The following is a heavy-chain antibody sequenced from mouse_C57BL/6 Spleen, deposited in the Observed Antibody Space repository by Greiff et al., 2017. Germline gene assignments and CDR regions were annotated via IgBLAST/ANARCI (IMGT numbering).Heavy chain of an antibody. J-gene: IGHJ3*01. V-gene: IGHV1-53*01. D-gene: IGHD1-1*01. CDR1: GYTFTSYW. CDR2: INPSNGGT. CDR3: ARITTVPQRAWFAY. Sequence: VQLQQPGTELVKPGASVKLSCKASGYTFTSYWMHWVKQRPGQGLEWIGNINPSNGGTNYNEKFKSKATLTVDKSSSTAYMQLSSLPSEDYAVYYCARITTVPQRAWFAYWGQGTLVTVSA.